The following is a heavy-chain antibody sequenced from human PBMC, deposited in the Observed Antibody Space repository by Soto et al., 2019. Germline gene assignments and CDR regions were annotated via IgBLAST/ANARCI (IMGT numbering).Heavy chain of an antibody. Sequence: SSETLSLTCTVSGGSISSSSYYWGLIRQPPGKGLEWIGSIYYSGSTYYNPSLKSRVTISVDTSKNQFSLKLSSVTDADTAVYYCARHLFSSGWYLIWGQGTMVTVSS. J-gene: IGHJ3*02. V-gene: IGHV4-39*01. CDR1: GGSISSSSYY. CDR3: ARHLFSSGWYLI. CDR2: IYYSGST. D-gene: IGHD6-19*01.